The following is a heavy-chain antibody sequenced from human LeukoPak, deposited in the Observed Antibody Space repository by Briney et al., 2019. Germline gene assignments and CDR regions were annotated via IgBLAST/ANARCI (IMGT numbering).Heavy chain of an antibody. CDR1: GFTFNTYT. V-gene: IGHV3-21*04. J-gene: IGHJ4*02. Sequence: GGSLRLSCAASGFTFNTYTMNWVRQTPGKGLEWVSSIGSISDYVSYADSVKGRFTISRDNAKNTLYLQMNSLRAEDTAVYYCAKGRYDSSGFNWAAWGQGTLVTVSS. D-gene: IGHD3-22*01. CDR3: AKGRYDSSGFNWAA. CDR2: IGSISDYV.